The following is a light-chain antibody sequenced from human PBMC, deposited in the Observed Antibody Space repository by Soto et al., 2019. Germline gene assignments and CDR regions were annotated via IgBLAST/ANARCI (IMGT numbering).Light chain of an antibody. Sequence: QSALARPASVSGSPGQSITISCTGTSSDVGAYNFVSWYQQHPGKAPKLMIYDVTNRPSGVSDRFSGSKSGNMASLSISGLQAEDEADYYCNSYTSSSTYVFGTGTKVTVL. V-gene: IGLV2-14*01. CDR1: SSDVGAYNF. CDR2: DVT. J-gene: IGLJ1*01. CDR3: NSYTSSSTYV.